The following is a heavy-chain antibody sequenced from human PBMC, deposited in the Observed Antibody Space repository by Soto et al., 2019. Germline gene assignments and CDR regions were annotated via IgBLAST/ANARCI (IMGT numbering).Heavy chain of an antibody. CDR1: GFAFRSYW. CDR3: ALMATTPY. J-gene: IGHJ4*02. CDR2: INSDGSST. D-gene: IGHD5-12*01. Sequence: GGSLSRSCSASGFAFRSYWMHWVRQAPGKGLVWVSRINSDGSSTSYADSVKGRFTISRDNAKNTLYLQMNSLRAEDTAVYYCALMATTPYWGQGTLVTVSS. V-gene: IGHV3-74*01.